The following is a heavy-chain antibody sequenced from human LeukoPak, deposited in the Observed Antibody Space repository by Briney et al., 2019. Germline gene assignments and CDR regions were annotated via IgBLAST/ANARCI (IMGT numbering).Heavy chain of an antibody. CDR1: GGSISSYY. J-gene: IGHJ5*02. CDR2: IYYSGST. CDR3: ARVVVVAARGGWFDP. Sequence: SETLSLTCTVSGGSISSYYWSWIRQPPGKGLEWIGYIYYSGSTNYNPSLKSRVTISVDTSKTQFSLKLSSVTAADTAVYYCARVVVVAARGGWFDPWGQGTLVTVSS. D-gene: IGHD2-15*01. V-gene: IGHV4-59*01.